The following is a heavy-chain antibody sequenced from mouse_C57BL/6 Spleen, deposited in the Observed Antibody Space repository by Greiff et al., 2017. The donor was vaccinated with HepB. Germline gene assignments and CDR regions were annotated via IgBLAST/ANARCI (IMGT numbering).Heavy chain of an antibody. CDR2: ISDGGSYT. CDR1: GFTFSSYA. CDR3: ARDRDYDYDDAPYYYAMDY. D-gene: IGHD2-4*01. V-gene: IGHV5-4*01. J-gene: IGHJ4*01. Sequence: EVQLVESGGGLVKPGGSLKLSCAASGFTFSSYAMSWVRQTPEKRLEWVATISDGGSYTYYPDNVKGRFTISRDNAKNNLYLQMSHLKSEDTAMYYCARDRDYDYDDAPYYYAMDYWGQGTSVTVSS.